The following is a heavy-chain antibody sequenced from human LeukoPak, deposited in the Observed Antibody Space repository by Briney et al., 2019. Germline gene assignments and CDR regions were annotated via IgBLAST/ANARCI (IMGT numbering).Heavy chain of an antibody. V-gene: IGHV1-18*04. CDR1: GYTFTSYG. D-gene: IGHD6-13*01. CDR3: ARDIRIAAAGTRDFDY. Sequence: RASVNVSCMASGYTFTSYGISWVRQAPGQGLEWMGWISAYNGNTNYAQKLQGRVTMTTDTSTSTAYVELRSLRSDDTAVCYCARDIRIAAAGTRDFDYWGQGTLVTVSS. J-gene: IGHJ4*02. CDR2: ISAYNGNT.